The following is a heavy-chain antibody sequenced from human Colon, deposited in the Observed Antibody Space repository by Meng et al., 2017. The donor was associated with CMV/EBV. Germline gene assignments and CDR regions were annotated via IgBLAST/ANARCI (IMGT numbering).Heavy chain of an antibody. CDR3: ARESDYSNGGWFDP. D-gene: IGHD4-11*01. CDR1: GYTFTGYY. V-gene: IGHV1-2*02. Sequence: ASVKVSCKASGYTFTGYYMHWVRQAPGQGLEWMGWINPNSGGTNYAQKFQGMVTMTRDTSISTAYMELSRLRSDDTAVYYCARESDYSNGGWFDPWGQGTLVTVSS. CDR2: INPNSGGT. J-gene: IGHJ5*02.